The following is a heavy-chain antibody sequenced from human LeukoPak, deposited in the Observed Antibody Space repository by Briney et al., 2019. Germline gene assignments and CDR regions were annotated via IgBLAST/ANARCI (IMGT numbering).Heavy chain of an antibody. CDR2: ISGSGGST. Sequence: GGSLRLSCAASGFTFSSYAMSWVRQAPGKGLEWASAISGSGGSTHYADSVKGRFTISRDNSKNTLYLQMNSLRAEDTAVYYCAKFVRSRYFDLWGRGTLVTVSS. CDR3: AKFVRSRYFDL. V-gene: IGHV3-23*01. J-gene: IGHJ2*01. D-gene: IGHD4-17*01. CDR1: GFTFSSYA.